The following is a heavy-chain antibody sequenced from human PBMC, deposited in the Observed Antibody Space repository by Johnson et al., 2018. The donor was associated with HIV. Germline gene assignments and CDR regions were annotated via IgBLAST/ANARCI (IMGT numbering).Heavy chain of an antibody. Sequence: QMLLVESGGVVVQPGGSLRLSCAASGFTFDDYAMHWVRQAPGKGLEWVAVLSYDGGNKYYAESVKGRFTISRDNSKNTLYLQMNSLRAEETAVYYCAKDEALGWELDPVAFDIWGQGTMVTVSS. V-gene: IGHV3-30*18. J-gene: IGHJ3*02. CDR2: LSYDGGNK. D-gene: IGHD1-26*01. CDR1: GFTFDDYA. CDR3: AKDEALGWELDPVAFDI.